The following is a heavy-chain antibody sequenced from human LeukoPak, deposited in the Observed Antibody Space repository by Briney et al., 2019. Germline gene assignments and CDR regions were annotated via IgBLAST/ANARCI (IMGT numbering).Heavy chain of an antibody. Sequence: ASVKVSCKASGYTFTSYGISWVRQAPGQGLEWMGWISAYNGNTNYAQKLQGRVTISTDTSTSTAYMGLRSLRSDDTAVYYCARAHIRYDSSGYYLWDYWRQGTLVTVSS. CDR1: GYTFTSYG. J-gene: IGHJ4*02. D-gene: IGHD3-22*01. CDR3: ARAHIRYDSSGYYLWDY. V-gene: IGHV1-18*01. CDR2: ISAYNGNT.